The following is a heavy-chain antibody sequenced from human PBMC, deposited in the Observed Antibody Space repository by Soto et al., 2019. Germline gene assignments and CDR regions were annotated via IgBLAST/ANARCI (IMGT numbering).Heavy chain of an antibody. Sequence: QVQLVQSGAEVKKPGSSVKVSCKASGGTFSSYAVSWVRQAPGQGLEWMGVIIPILATPKYAQTFQGRITITADKSTTTAYMELTSLRPDDTAVYYWARESTSPKYYFYGMDVWGHGTTVIVSS. D-gene: IGHD2-2*01. CDR1: GGTFSSYA. V-gene: IGHV1-69*06. CDR3: ARESTSPKYYFYGMDV. J-gene: IGHJ6*02. CDR2: IIPILATP.